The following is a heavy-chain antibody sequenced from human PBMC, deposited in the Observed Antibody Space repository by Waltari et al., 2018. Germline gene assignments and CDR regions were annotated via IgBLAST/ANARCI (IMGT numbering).Heavy chain of an antibody. CDR1: GFTFSSYG. D-gene: IGHD6-19*01. J-gene: IGHJ4*02. V-gene: IGHV3-30*18. Sequence: QVQLVESGGGVVQPGRSLRLSCAASGFTFSSYGLPWVRQAPGKGLEWVAVISYDGSNKYYADSVKGRFTISRDNSKNTLYLQMNSLRAEDTAVYYCAKDLYRGSGWYLFDYWGQGTLVTVSS. CDR3: AKDLYRGSGWYLFDY. CDR2: ISYDGSNK.